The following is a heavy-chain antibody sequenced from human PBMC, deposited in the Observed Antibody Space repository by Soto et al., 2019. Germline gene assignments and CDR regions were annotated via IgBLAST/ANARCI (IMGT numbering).Heavy chain of an antibody. CDR2: INPNSGGT. D-gene: IGHD3-10*01. CDR3: ARVGGGLASLGYYGMDV. J-gene: IGHJ6*02. CDR1: GYTFIGYY. V-gene: IGHV1-2*04. Sequence: ASEKVSCKASGYTFIGYYIHWVRQAPGQGLEWMGWINPNSGGTNYAQRFQGWVTMTRDRSISTAYMELSRLKSDDTAVYHCARVGGGLASLGYYGMDVWGQGTTVTVSS.